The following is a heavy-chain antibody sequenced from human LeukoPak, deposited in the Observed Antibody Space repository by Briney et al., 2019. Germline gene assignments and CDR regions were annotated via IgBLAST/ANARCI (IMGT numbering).Heavy chain of an antibody. CDR1: GFTFRSSA. J-gene: IGHJ6*02. D-gene: IGHD3-3*01. CDR3: AKAHTSPSAYYDMDV. V-gene: IGHV3-23*01. CDR2: ISASGGST. Sequence: GGSLRLSCAASGFTFRSSAMSWVRQAPGKGLEWVSSISASGGSTYYADSVKGRFTISRDNSKNTLYLQMNSLRAEDTAVYYCAKAHTSPSAYYDMDVWGPGTTVTVSS.